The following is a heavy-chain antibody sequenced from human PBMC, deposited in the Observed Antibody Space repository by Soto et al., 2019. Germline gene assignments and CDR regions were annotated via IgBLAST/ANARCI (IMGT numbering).Heavy chain of an antibody. CDR2: LIPIFGTA. CDR3: AREDIVVVVAAAHYYYYGMDV. Sequence: QVQLVQSGAEVKKPGSSVKVSCKASGGTFSSYAISWVRQAPGQGLEWMGGLIPIFGTANYAQKFQGRVTITADESTSTAYMELSSLRSEDTAVYYCAREDIVVVVAAAHYYYYGMDVWGQGTTVTVSS. V-gene: IGHV1-69*01. D-gene: IGHD2-15*01. CDR1: GGTFSSYA. J-gene: IGHJ6*02.